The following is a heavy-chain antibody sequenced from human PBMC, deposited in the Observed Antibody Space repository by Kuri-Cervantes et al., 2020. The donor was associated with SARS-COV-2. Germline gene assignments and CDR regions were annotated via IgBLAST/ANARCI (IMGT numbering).Heavy chain of an antibody. Sequence: SETLSLTCTVSGGSISSDDSYWSWIRQPPGKGLEWIGYVYFTGSTYYNPSLKSPVTISLDTSKSQFSLKLSSVTAADTAVYYCARHVIGFFGSGGHPFDYWGQGTLVTVSS. J-gene: IGHJ4*02. V-gene: IGHV4-30-4*08. D-gene: IGHD2-15*01. CDR2: VYFTGST. CDR3: ARHVIGFFGSGGHPFDY. CDR1: GGSISSDDSY.